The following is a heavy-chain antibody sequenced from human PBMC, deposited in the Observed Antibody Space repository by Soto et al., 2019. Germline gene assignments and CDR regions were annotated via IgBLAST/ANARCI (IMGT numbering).Heavy chain of an antibody. V-gene: IGHV1-46*01. CDR1: GYTFTSYY. CDR3: ARDLAVIWFGELSSGMDV. J-gene: IGHJ6*02. CDR2: INPSGGST. Sequence: ASVKVSCKASGYTFTSYYMHWVRQAPGQGLEWMGIINPSGGSTSYAQKFQGRVTMTRDTSTSTVYMELSSLRSEDTAVYYCARDLAVIWFGELSSGMDVWGQGTTVTVSS. D-gene: IGHD3-10*01.